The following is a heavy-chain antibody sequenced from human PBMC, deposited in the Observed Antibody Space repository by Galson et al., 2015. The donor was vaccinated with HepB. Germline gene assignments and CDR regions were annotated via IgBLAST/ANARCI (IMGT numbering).Heavy chain of an antibody. D-gene: IGHD6-19*01. CDR2: ISWNSGSI. J-gene: IGHJ4*02. V-gene: IGHV3-9*01. CDR1: GFTFDDYA. CDR3: AKDTEVVVAGTFDY. Sequence: SLRLSCAASGFTFDDYAMHWVRQAPGKGLEWVSGISWNSGSIGYADSVKGRFTISRDSAKNSLYLQMNSLRAEDTALYYCAKDTEVVVAGTFDYWGQGALVTVSA.